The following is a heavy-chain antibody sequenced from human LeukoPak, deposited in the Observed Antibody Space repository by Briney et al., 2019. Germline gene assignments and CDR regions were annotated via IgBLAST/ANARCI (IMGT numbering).Heavy chain of an antibody. CDR2: IYYSGST. CDR1: GGSISSYY. V-gene: IGHV4-59*01. J-gene: IGHJ2*01. Sequence: ASETLSLTCTVSGGSISSYYWSWIRQPPGKGLEWIGYIYYSGSTNYNPSLKSRVTISVDTSKNQFSLKLSSVTAADTAVYYCARDRADYYGSGSPFGKGWYFDLWGRGTLVTVSS. D-gene: IGHD3-10*01. CDR3: ARDRADYYGSGSPFGKGWYFDL.